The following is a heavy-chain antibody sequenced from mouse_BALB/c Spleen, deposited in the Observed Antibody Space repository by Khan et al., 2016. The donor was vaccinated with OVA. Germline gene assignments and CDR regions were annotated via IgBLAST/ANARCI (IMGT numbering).Heavy chain of an antibody. CDR2: INIYTGEP. V-gene: IGHV9-3-1*01. Sequence: QIQLVQSGPELKKPGETVKISCKASGYTFTNYGMNWVKQAPGKGLKWMGWINIYTGEPTYADDFKGRFAFSLETSASTAFLEINNLKNEDTATYFCARSNVNYWFVYWGQGTLVTVSA. CDR3: ARSNVNYWFVY. J-gene: IGHJ3*01. CDR1: GYTFTNYG. D-gene: IGHD2-1*01.